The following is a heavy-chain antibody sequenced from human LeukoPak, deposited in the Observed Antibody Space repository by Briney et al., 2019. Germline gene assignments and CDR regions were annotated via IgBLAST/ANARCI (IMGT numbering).Heavy chain of an antibody. Sequence: GGSLRLSCAASGFTLSNFAMTWVRQAPGKGLEWVSVISVSGGSTYYADSVKGRFTISRDNSKNTLYLQMDSLRAEDTAVYFCAKQSAGSSTWYSLHFDYWGQGTLVTVSS. V-gene: IGHV3-23*01. D-gene: IGHD2-2*01. CDR1: GFTLSNFA. J-gene: IGHJ4*02. CDR3: AKQSAGSSTWYSLHFDY. CDR2: ISVSGGST.